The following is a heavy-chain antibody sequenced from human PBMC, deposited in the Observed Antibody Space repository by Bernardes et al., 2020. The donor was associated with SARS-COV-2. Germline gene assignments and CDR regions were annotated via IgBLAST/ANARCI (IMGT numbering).Heavy chain of an antibody. CDR3: ARALPDASSGGLDV. Sequence: SETLSLTCTVSDGSVNSANYYWNWIRQSPGKGLEWIGYIFYTGATNYNPSLESRVTISVDKSNNQFSLRLSSVTAADTAIYYCARALPDASSGGLDVWGQGTTVTVSS. CDR1: DGSVNSANYY. J-gene: IGHJ6*02. V-gene: IGHV4-61*01. D-gene: IGHD3-16*01. CDR2: IFYTGAT.